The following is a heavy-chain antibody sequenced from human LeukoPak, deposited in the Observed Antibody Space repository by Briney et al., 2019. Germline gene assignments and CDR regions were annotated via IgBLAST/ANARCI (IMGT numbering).Heavy chain of an antibody. CDR3: ARWIVVVPAAILRKRLDYYGMDV. D-gene: IGHD2-2*02. Sequence: PSETLSLTCAVYGGSFSGYYWSWIRRPPGKGLEWIGEINHSGSTNYNPSLKSRVTISVDTSKNQFSLKLSSVTAADTAVYYCARWIVVVPAAILRKRLDYYGMDVWGQGTTVTVSS. CDR2: INHSGST. V-gene: IGHV4-34*01. CDR1: GGSFSGYY. J-gene: IGHJ6*02.